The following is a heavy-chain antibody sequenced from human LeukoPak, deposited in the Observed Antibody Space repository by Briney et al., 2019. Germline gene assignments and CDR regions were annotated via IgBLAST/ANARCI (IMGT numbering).Heavy chain of an antibody. D-gene: IGHD5-18*01. J-gene: IGHJ4*02. CDR3: GKTTVGYSSGQKPAWPVDY. V-gene: IGHV3-23*01. Sequence: PGGSLRLSREASGFTFGSHAMYWVRQAPGKGLEWVAGIFGSGGSPHYADSVKGRFIISRDNPRNTVYLQINSLRDEDTAVYYCGKTTVGYSSGQKPAWPVDYWGQGTLVTVSS. CDR1: GFTFGSHA. CDR2: IFGSGGSP.